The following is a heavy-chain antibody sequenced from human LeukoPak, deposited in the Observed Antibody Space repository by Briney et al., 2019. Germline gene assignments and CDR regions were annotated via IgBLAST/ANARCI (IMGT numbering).Heavy chain of an antibody. V-gene: IGHV3-7*01. CDR2: INQDGSEK. CDR1: GFTFNNYW. CDR3: ARGTIAVAGIDY. J-gene: IGHJ4*02. Sequence: GGSLRLSCAASGFTFNNYWMSWVRQAPGKGLEWVANINQDGSEKHYVDSVKGRFTISRDNAKNSLYLQMNSLRAEDTAVYYCARGTIAVAGIDYWGRGTLVTVSS. D-gene: IGHD6-19*01.